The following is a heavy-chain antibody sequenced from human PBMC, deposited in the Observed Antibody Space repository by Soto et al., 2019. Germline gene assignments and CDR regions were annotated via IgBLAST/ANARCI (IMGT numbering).Heavy chain of an antibody. J-gene: IGHJ5*02. Sequence: SETMSLTCTVSGGSISSYYWSWIRQPPGKGLEWIGYIYYSGSTNYNPSLKSRVTISVDTSKNQFSLKLSSVTAADTAVYYCARSYSHSIAMWFDPWGQGTLVTVSS. D-gene: IGHD2-15*01. CDR2: IYYSGST. V-gene: IGHV4-59*01. CDR1: GGSISSYY. CDR3: ARSYSHSIAMWFDP.